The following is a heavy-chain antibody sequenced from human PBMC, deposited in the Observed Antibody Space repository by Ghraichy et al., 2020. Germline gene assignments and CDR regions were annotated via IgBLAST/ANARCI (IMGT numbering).Heavy chain of an antibody. CDR1: GFTFSSYW. V-gene: IGHV3-74*01. Sequence: GGSLRLSCAASGFTFSSYWMHWVRQAPGKGLVWVSRLNSDGSSTNYADSVKGRFTISRDNAKSTLYLQMNSLRAEDTAVYYCAREFSAIPGYWGQGTLVTVS. CDR2: LNSDGSST. CDR3: AREFSAIPGY. D-gene: IGHD3-10*01. J-gene: IGHJ4*02.